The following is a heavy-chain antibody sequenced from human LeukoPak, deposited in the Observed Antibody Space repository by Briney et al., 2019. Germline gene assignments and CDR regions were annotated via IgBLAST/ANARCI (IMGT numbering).Heavy chain of an antibody. J-gene: IGHJ4*02. CDR2: IFYSGTT. CDR1: GGSISSYY. V-gene: IGHV4-59*01. Sequence: SETLSLTCTVSGGSISSYYWSWIRQPPGKGLVWIGFIFYSGTTNYNPSLKSRVTISVDTSKNQFSLKLSSVTAADTAVYYCARGGWNKFDYWGQGTLVTVSS. CDR3: ARGGWNKFDY. D-gene: IGHD3-22*01.